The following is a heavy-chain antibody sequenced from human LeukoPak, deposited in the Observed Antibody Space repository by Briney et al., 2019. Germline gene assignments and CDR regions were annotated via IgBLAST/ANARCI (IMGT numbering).Heavy chain of an antibody. J-gene: IGHJ5*02. Sequence: SETLSLTCTVSGGSISSYYWSWIRQPPGKGLEWIGYMYYSGSTNYNPSLKSRVTISVDTSKNQFSLKLSSVTAADTAVYYCARDRGYCSSTSCYRVGWFDPWGQGTLVTVSS. CDR3: ARDRGYCSSTSCYRVGWFDP. CDR1: GGSISSYY. D-gene: IGHD2-2*01. V-gene: IGHV4-59*12. CDR2: MYYSGST.